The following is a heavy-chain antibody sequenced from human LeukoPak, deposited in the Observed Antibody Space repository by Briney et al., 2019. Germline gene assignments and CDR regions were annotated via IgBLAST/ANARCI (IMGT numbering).Heavy chain of an antibody. CDR2: ISPNSGGT. D-gene: IGHD3-10*01. CDR1: GYTFTDYY. V-gene: IGHV1-2*02. Sequence: ASVKVSCTASGYTFTDYYIHWVRQAPGQGLEYMGWISPNSGGTNYAQYFQGRVTMTRDTSISTAYMELSRLRSDDTAVYYCGRPDFGSGNYYPPPHWGQGTLVTVSS. J-gene: IGHJ4*02. CDR3: GRPDFGSGNYYPPPH.